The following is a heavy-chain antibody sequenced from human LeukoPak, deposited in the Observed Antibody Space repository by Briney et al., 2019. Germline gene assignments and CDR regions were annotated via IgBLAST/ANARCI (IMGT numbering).Heavy chain of an antibody. V-gene: IGHV4-38-2*02. CDR1: GYSLSSGYY. CDR2: IYYSGST. D-gene: IGHD2-15*01. J-gene: IGHJ4*02. Sequence: PSETLSLTCTVSGYSLSSGYYWGWIRQPPGKGLEWIGSIYYSGSTYYNPSLKSRVTISVDTSKNQFSLKLSSVTAADTAVYYCARKNCSGGSCFTFDYWGQGTLVTVSS. CDR3: ARKNCSGGSCFTFDY.